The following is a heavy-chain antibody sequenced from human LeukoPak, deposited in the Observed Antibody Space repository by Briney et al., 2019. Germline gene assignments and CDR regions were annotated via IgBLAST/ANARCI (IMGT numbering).Heavy chain of an antibody. CDR2: IYYSGST. V-gene: IGHV4-59*08. CDR1: GGSISSYY. J-gene: IGHJ4*02. Sequence: PSETLSLTCTVSGGSISSYYWSWIRQPPGKGLEWIGYIYYSGSTNYNPSLKSRVTISVDTSKNQFPLKLSSVTAADTAVYYCARHGGYSSSWVDYWGQGTLVTVSS. CDR3: ARHGGYSSSWVDY. D-gene: IGHD6-13*01.